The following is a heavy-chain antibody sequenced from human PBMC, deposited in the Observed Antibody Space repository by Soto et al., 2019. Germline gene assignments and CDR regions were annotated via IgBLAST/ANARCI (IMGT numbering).Heavy chain of an antibody. V-gene: IGHV4-39*01. D-gene: IGHD3-3*01. Sequence: SSETLSLTCTVSGASISSSRSYWGWVRQPPGKGLEWIVSFYYTGGTYSTYYNPSLKSRVTISVDTSKSQFSPNLRSVTATDTAVYYCASPRQGNYDFLSGYYALDYWGQGTLVTVSS. CDR2: FYYTGGT. CDR3: ASPRQGNYDFLSGYYALDY. J-gene: IGHJ4*02. CDR1: GASISSSRSY.